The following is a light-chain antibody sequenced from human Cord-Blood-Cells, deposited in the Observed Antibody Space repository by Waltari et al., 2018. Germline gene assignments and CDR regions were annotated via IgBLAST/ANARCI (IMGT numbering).Light chain of an antibody. J-gene: IGLJ3*02. CDR3: SSYTSSSTWV. CDR2: DVG. V-gene: IGLV2-14*01. Sequence: QSALTQPASVSGSPGQSITLSCTGTSSDVGGYNYVSWYQQHPGKAPKLMIYDVGNRPSGVSSRYAGCKSRNTASLTISVLQAEDDADYYCSSYTSSSTWVFGGGTKLTVL. CDR1: SSDVGGYNY.